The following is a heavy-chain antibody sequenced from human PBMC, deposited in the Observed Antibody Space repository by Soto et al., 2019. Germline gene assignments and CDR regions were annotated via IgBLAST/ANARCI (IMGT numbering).Heavy chain of an antibody. CDR2: VSIGGSI. Sequence: PGGSLRLSCAASGFTFSSYAMGWVRQGPGKGLEWVAVVSIGGSIGYGDSVKGRFAISRDNAKNSLHLQMNSLSAEDTAFYYCVKDESINWYSGHFRHWGQGTLVTVSS. V-gene: IGHV3-9*01. CDR3: VKDESINWYSGHFRH. D-gene: IGHD6-13*01. CDR1: GFTFSSYA. J-gene: IGHJ1*01.